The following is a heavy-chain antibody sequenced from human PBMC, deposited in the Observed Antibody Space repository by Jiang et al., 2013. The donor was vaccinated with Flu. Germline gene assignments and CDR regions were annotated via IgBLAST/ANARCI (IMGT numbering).Heavy chain of an antibody. CDR3: ARDRAVAAKSYYYYGMDV. CDR2: TYYRSKWYN. D-gene: IGHD6-19*01. J-gene: IGHJ6*02. V-gene: IGHV6-1*01. Sequence: WNWIRQSPSRGLEWLGRTYYRSKWYNDYAVSVKSRITINPDTSKNQFSLQLNSVTPEDTAVYYCARDRAVAAKSYYYYGMDVWGQGTTVTVSS.